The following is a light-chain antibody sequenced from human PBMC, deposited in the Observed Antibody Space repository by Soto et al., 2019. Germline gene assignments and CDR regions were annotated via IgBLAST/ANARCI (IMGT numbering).Light chain of an antibody. CDR1: QSISNW. CDR3: QRYNSFST. V-gene: IGKV1-5*01. CDR2: DAS. Sequence: DIQMTQSHSTLSASVGDRVTITCRASQSISNWLAWYQQKPGKAPNLLIYDASTLQSGVPSRFSGSGSGTEFTLTISNLQPDDFATYYCQRYNSFSTFGQGTKV. J-gene: IGKJ1*01.